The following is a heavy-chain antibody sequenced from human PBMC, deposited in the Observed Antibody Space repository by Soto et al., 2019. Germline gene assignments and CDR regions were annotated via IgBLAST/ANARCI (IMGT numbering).Heavy chain of an antibody. CDR3: ASVAWIAARRAYYYGMDV. CDR2: LYYRGST. D-gene: IGHD6-6*01. J-gene: IGHJ6*02. V-gene: IGHV4-61*01. Sequence: SETLSLTCTVSGGCVSSGSDYWSWIRQPPGKGLEWFGCLYYRGSTHYSPSLPRRVTFSVHTSTIQFPRKLSSVTAADTDVYYCASVAWIAARRAYYYGMDVWGQGTTVTVSS. CDR1: GGCVSSGSDY.